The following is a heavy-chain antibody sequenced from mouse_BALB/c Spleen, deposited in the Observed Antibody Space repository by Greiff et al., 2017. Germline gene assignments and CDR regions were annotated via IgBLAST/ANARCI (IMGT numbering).Heavy chain of an antibody. CDR1: GFTFSDYY. D-gene: IGHD1-1*01. CDR3: ARGGKNYYGSSHWYFDV. CDR2: ISDGGSYT. J-gene: IGHJ1*01. V-gene: IGHV5-4*02. Sequence: EVQLQESGGGLVKPGGSLKLSCAASGFTFSDYYMYWVRQTPEKRLEWVATISDGGSYTYYPGSVKGRFTISRDNAKNNLYLQMSSLKSEDTAMYYCARGGKNYYGSSHWYFDVWGAGTTVTVSS.